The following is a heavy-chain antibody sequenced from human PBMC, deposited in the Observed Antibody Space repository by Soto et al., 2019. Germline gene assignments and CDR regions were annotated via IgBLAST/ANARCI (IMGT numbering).Heavy chain of an antibody. CDR3: ARELEFWSGYYTGSDY. Sequence: QVQLVESGGGLVKPGGSLRLSCAASGFTFSDYYMSWIRQAPGKGLEWVSYISSSSSYTNYADSVKGRFTISRDNAKNSLYLQMNSLRAEDTAVYYCARELEFWSGYYTGSDYWGQGTLVTVSS. V-gene: IGHV3-11*06. CDR2: ISSSSSYT. J-gene: IGHJ4*02. D-gene: IGHD3-3*01. CDR1: GFTFSDYY.